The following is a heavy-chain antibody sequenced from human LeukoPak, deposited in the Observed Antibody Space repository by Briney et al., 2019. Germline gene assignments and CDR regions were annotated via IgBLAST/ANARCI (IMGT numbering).Heavy chain of an antibody. CDR2: IYYSGST. D-gene: IGHD6-19*01. J-gene: IGHJ4*02. CDR1: GGSISSSSYY. CDR3: ARHLYSSGWYGLFDY. V-gene: IGHV4-39*01. Sequence: SETLSLTCTVSGGSISSSSYYWGWSRQPPGKGLEWIGSIYYSGSTYYNPSLKSRVTISVDTSKNQFSLKLSSVTAADTAVYYCARHLYSSGWYGLFDYWGQGTLVTVSS.